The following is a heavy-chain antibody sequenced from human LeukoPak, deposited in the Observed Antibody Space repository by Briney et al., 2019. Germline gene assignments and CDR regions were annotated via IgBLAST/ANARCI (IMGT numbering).Heavy chain of an antibody. CDR2: IKPDGSEK. CDR3: ARGDYYGSGSYYHDAFDI. D-gene: IGHD3-10*01. J-gene: IGHJ3*02. V-gene: IGHV3-7*03. Sequence: GGSLRLSCAASGFTFSSYWMSWVRQAPGKGLEWVANIKPDGSEKHYVDSVKGRLTIARDNAKISLFLQMNSLRAEDTAVYYCARGDYYGSGSYYHDAFDIWGQGTMVTVSS. CDR1: GFTFSSYW.